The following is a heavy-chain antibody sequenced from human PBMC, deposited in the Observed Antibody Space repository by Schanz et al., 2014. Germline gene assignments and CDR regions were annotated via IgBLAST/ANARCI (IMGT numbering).Heavy chain of an antibody. CDR2: IYYSGST. Sequence: QVPLQESGPGLVKPSQTLSLTCAVSGGSISSGGYTWSWIRQPPGKGLEWIGYIYYSGSTYYNPSLKSRLTISLVPPKNQFSLIPASYSAADTAVYYCARAAGPVDYWGQGTLVTVSS. V-gene: IGHV4-30-4*07. CDR1: GGSISSGGYT. D-gene: IGHD6-13*01. CDR3: ARAAGPVDY. J-gene: IGHJ4*02.